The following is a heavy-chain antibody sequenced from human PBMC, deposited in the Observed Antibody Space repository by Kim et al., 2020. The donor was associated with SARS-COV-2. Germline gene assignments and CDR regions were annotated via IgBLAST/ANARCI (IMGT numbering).Heavy chain of an antibody. CDR1: GGSFSGYY. D-gene: IGHD3-10*01. CDR3: ARTKSLPQYYYGSGSYYQKPPYYYYGMDV. CDR2: INHSGST. Sequence: SETLSLTCAVYGGSFSGYYWSWIRQPPGKGLEWIGEINHSGSTNYNPSLKSRVTISVDTSKNQFSLKLSSVTAADTAVYYCARTKSLPQYYYGSGSYYQKPPYYYYGMDVWGQGTTVTVSS. J-gene: IGHJ6*02. V-gene: IGHV4-34*01.